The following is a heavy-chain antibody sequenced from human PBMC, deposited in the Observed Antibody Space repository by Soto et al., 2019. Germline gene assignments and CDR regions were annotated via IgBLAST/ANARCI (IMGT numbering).Heavy chain of an antibody. V-gene: IGHV4-34*01. D-gene: IGHD2-2*01. CDR3: ARGRRGGAHRTVVVPAAMYY. CDR1: SGSFTGYY. Sequence: SETLSLTSAVYSGSFTGYYLRWIRQPPEKVLEWIGEINHSGSTNYNPSLKSRVTISVDTSKNQFSLKLSSVTAADTAVYYCARGRRGGAHRTVVVPAAMYYWGQGTLVTVSS. J-gene: IGHJ4*02. CDR2: INHSGST.